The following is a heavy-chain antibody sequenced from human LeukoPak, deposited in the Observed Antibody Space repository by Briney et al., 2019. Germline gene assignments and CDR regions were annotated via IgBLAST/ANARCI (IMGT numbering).Heavy chain of an antibody. CDR2: IYYSGST. CDR3: ARWVAVAGTQYYFDY. J-gene: IGHJ4*02. Sequence: SETLSLTCTVSGGPISSYYWSWIRQSPGKGLEWIGYIYYSGSTNYNPSLKSRVTISVDTSKNQFSLKLSSVTAADTAVYYCARWVAVAGTQYYFDYWGQGTLVTVSS. D-gene: IGHD6-19*01. V-gene: IGHV4-59*01. CDR1: GGPISSYY.